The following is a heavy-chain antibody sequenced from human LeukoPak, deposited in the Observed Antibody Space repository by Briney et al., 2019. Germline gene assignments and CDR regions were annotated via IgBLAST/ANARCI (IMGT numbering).Heavy chain of an antibody. CDR1: GYTLTSHG. CDR2: ISAYNGDT. V-gene: IGHV1-18*01. J-gene: IGHJ4*02. CDR3: ARVRTPLNYGDYGAFDY. Sequence: ASVKVSCKTSGYTLTSHGISWVRQAPGQGLEWVGWISAYNGDTSYALKLQGRVTMTTDTSTSTAYMDLRSLRSDDTAVYYCARVRTPLNYGDYGAFDYWGQGTLVTVSS. D-gene: IGHD4-17*01.